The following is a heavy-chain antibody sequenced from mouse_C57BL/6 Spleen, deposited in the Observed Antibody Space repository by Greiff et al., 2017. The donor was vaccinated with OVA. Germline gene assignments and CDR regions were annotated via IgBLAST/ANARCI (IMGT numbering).Heavy chain of an antibody. V-gene: IGHV1-64*01. CDR3: ARGGYYGNYEGFAY. J-gene: IGHJ3*01. CDR2: IHPNSGST. Sequence: QVQLQQPGAELVKPGASVKLSCKASGYTFTSYWMHWVKQRPGQGLEWIGMIHPNSGSTNYNEKFKSKATLTVDKSSSTAYMQLSSLTSEDSAVYYCARGGYYGNYEGFAYWGQGTLVTVSA. CDR1: GYTFTSYW. D-gene: IGHD2-1*01.